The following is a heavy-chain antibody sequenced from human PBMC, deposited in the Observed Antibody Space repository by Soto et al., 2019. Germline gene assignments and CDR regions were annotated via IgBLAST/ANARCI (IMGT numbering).Heavy chain of an antibody. V-gene: IGHV1-3*01. CDR1: GFTFTSHT. J-gene: IGHJ4*02. Sequence: GASVKVSCKASGFTFTSHTIHWVRQAPGQSLEWMGWINVGNGDTKYSQKFQGRVTITRDTSASTAYVELSSLTSEDTAVYYCARQPQLGAFDYWGQGALVTVSS. D-gene: IGHD1-1*01. CDR3: ARQPQLGAFDY. CDR2: INVGNGDT.